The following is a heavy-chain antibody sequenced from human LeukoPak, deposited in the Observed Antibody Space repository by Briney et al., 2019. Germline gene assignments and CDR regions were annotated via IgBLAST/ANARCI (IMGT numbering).Heavy chain of an antibody. Sequence: SQTLSLTCTVSGGSISSGGYYWSWIRQQPGKGLEWIGYIYYSGSTYYNPSLQSRVTISVDTSKNQFSLKLSSVTAADTAVYYCARDLKDTAMVFDYWGQGTLVSVSS. D-gene: IGHD5-18*01. J-gene: IGHJ4*02. CDR1: GGSISSGGYY. CDR2: IYYSGST. CDR3: ARDLKDTAMVFDY. V-gene: IGHV4-31*03.